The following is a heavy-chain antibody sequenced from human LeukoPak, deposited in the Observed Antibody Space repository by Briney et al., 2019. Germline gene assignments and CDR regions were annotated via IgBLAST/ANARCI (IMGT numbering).Heavy chain of an antibody. V-gene: IGHV3-74*01. CDR2: IKSDGSST. CDR1: GFTFSTYW. CDR3: ARGRELLNPFDY. D-gene: IGHD1-7*01. J-gene: IGHJ4*02. Sequence: GGCLRLSCAASGFTFSTYWMHWVRQAPGKGLVWVSGIKSDGSSTSYADSVKGRFTISRDNAKNTLYLQMNSLRAEDTAVYYCARGRELLNPFDYWGQGTLVTVSS.